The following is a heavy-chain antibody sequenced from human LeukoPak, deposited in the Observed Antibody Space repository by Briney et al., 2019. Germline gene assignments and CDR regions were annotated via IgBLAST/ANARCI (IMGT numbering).Heavy chain of an antibody. CDR3: ARHLNYYLDY. Sequence: GGSLRLSCAASGFTISTYWMHWVRQAPGKGLVWVSRISSDGSITGYADSVKGRFTVSRDNAKNTLHLQMNSLRAEDTAVYYCARHLNYYLDYWGQGTLVTVSS. CDR2: ISSDGSIT. V-gene: IGHV3-74*01. D-gene: IGHD3-10*01. J-gene: IGHJ4*02. CDR1: GFTISTYW.